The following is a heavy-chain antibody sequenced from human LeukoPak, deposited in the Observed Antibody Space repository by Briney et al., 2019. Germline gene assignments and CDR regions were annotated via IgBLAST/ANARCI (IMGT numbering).Heavy chain of an antibody. CDR1: GFTFSSYG. J-gene: IGHJ4*02. Sequence: GGSLRLSCAASGFTFSSYGMHWVRQAPGKGLEWVAVISYDGSNKYYADSVKGRFTISRDNSKNTLYLQMNSLRAEDTAVYYCAADTAMVLRYYFDYWGQGTLVTVSS. D-gene: IGHD5-18*01. V-gene: IGHV3-30*03. CDR2: ISYDGSNK. CDR3: AADTAMVLRYYFDY.